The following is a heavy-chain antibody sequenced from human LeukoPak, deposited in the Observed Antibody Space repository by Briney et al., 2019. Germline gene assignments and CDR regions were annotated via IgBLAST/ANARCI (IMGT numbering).Heavy chain of an antibody. CDR3: ARRVTSNCFDP. CDR2: MHYSGGA. Sequence: SETLSLTCSVSGGSISSHYWSWIRQPPGKGLEWIGYMHYSGGANYNPSLKSRVTMSVDTSKNQFSLNLSSVTAADTAVYYCARRVTSNCFDPWGQGTLVTVSS. D-gene: IGHD4-23*01. CDR1: GGSISSHY. V-gene: IGHV4-59*08. J-gene: IGHJ5*02.